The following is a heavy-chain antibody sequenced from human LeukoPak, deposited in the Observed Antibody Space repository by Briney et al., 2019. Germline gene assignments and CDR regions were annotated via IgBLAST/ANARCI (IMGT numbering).Heavy chain of an antibody. V-gene: IGHV3-23*01. CDR3: AKRYDFWSGSFNYYNMDV. J-gene: IGHJ6*02. CDR2: ISGSGGNT. Sequence: GSLRLSCVGSGFSFSSYAMSWVRQAPGKGLEWVSGISGSGGNTYYADSIKGRFTISRDNSKNTLYLQMNSLRAEDTAVYYCAKRYDFWSGSFNYYNMDVWGQGTTVTVSS. CDR1: GFSFSSYA. D-gene: IGHD3-3*01.